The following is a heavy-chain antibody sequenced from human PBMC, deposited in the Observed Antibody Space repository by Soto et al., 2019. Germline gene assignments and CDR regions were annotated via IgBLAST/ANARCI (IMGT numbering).Heavy chain of an antibody. D-gene: IGHD3-16*01. CDR1: GGSISSGRYY. V-gene: IGHV4-31*03. Sequence: QVQLQESGPGLVKPSQALSLTCTVSGGSISSGRYYWSWIRQHPEKGLEWIGYISYSGSTYYNPSLKSRVTISADTSENQFSLRLSYVTAADTAVYYCARVRGLGLFDYWGQGTLVTVSS. J-gene: IGHJ4*02. CDR2: ISYSGST. CDR3: ARVRGLGLFDY.